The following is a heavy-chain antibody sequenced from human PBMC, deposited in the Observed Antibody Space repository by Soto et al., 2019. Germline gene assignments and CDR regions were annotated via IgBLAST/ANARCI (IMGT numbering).Heavy chain of an antibody. V-gene: IGHV3-23*01. CDR2: ISGSGGST. CDR3: AKTRYSSGWYHFDY. D-gene: IGHD6-19*01. Sequence: GGTLRLSCAASGFTFSSYAMSWVRQAPGKGLEWVSAISGSGGSTYYADSVKGRFTISRDNSKNTLYLQMNSLRAEDTAVYYCAKTRYSSGWYHFDYWGQGTLVTVSS. J-gene: IGHJ4*02. CDR1: GFTFSSYA.